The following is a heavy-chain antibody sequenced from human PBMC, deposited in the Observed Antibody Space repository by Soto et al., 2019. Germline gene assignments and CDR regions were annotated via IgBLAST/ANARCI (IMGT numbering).Heavy chain of an antibody. D-gene: IGHD3-3*01. V-gene: IGHV3-23*01. CDR2: LSSTGGST. CDR3: AKDQGFLEWIPQGGLDV. CDR1: GFTFRKYV. Sequence: EVQLLESGGGLAQPGGSLRLSCEVSGFTFRKYVMTWVRQAPGKGLEWVSSLSSTGGSTYYAGSVKGRFTVSRDNSKNTLFLQMTSLRAEDTAIYYCAKDQGFLEWIPQGGLDVWGPGTTVAVSS. J-gene: IGHJ6*02.